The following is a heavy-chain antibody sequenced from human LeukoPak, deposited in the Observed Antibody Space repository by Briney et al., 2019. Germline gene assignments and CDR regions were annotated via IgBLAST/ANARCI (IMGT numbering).Heavy chain of an antibody. CDR3: ARGVAGPYYYYYMDV. J-gene: IGHJ6*03. CDR1: GYTFTDYY. Sequence: ASVKVSCKASGYTFTDYYMHWVRQAPGQGLEWMGWINPNSGGTNYAQKFQGRVTMTRGTSISTAYMELSRLTSDDTAVYYCARGVAGPYYYYYMDVWGRGTTVTVSS. D-gene: IGHD6-19*01. V-gene: IGHV1-2*02. CDR2: INPNSGGT.